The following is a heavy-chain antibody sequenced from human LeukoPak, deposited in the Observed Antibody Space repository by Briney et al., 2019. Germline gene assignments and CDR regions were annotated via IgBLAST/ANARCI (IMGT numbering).Heavy chain of an antibody. CDR3: AHRPYDSSGSHWFDP. J-gene: IGHJ5*02. CDR2: IYWNDDK. CDR1: GFSLSTSGVG. V-gene: IGHV2-5*01. D-gene: IGHD3-22*01. Sequence: SGPTLVKPTQTLTLTCTFSGFSLSTSGVGVGWIRQPPGKALEWLALIYWNDDKRYSPSLKSRLTITKETSKNQVVLTMTNMDPVDTATYYCAHRPYDSSGSHWFDPWGQGTLVTVSS.